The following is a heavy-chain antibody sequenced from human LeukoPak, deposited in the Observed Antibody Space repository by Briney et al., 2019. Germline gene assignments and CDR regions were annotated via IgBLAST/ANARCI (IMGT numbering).Heavy chain of an antibody. V-gene: IGHV1-18*01. CDR2: ISAYNGNT. CDR3: ARLPVYYYDSSGYYSPRYYYYYMDV. J-gene: IGHJ6*03. D-gene: IGHD3-22*01. Sequence: ASVKVSCKASGYTFTSYGISWVRQAPGQGLEWMGWISAYNGNTNYAQKLQGRVTMTTDTSTSTAYMELRSLRSDDTAVYYCARLPVYYYDSSGYYSPRYYYYYMDVWGKGTTVTVSS. CDR1: GYTFTSYG.